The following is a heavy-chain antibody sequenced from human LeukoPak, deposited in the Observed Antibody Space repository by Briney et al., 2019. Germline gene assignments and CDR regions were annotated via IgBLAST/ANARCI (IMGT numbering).Heavy chain of an antibody. V-gene: IGHV4-34*01. Sequence: PSETLSLTCAVYGGSFSGYYWSWIRQPPGKGLEWIGEINHSGSTNYNPSLKCRVTISVDTSKNQFSLKLSSVTAADTAVYYCARGLRGYCSSTSCPGGWFDPWGQGTLVTVSS. CDR2: INHSGST. CDR1: GGSFSGYY. J-gene: IGHJ5*02. CDR3: ARGLRGYCSSTSCPGGWFDP. D-gene: IGHD2-2*01.